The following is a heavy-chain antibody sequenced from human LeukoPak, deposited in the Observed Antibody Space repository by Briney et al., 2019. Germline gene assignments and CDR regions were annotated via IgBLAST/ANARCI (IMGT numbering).Heavy chain of an antibody. D-gene: IGHD5-18*01. V-gene: IGHV3-48*03. Sequence: PGGSLRLSCAASGFTFSSYEMHWVRQAPGKGLEWVSYISSSGSPIYYADSVKGRFTISRDNAKNSLYLQMNSLRAEDTAVYYCARGDTAMDQIDYWGQGTLVTVSS. CDR2: ISSSGSPI. CDR1: GFTFSSYE. CDR3: ARGDTAMDQIDY. J-gene: IGHJ4*02.